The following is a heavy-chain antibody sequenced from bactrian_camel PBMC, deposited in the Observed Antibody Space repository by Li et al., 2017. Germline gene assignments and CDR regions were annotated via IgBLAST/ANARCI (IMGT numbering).Heavy chain of an antibody. J-gene: IGHJ4*01. CDR2: SHTGGGTT. D-gene: IGHD3*01. CDR3: AAQKSEILAVAVCGDDGWYDRGI. Sequence: DVQLVESGGSVQAGGSLNLSCTASRHTACMGWFRQAPGGEREGVATSHTGGGTTYYADSVKGRFTISQDNPKSTVHLQMDNLKPEDTAMYYCAAQKSEILAVAVCGDDGWYDRGIRGQGTQVTVS. CDR1: RHTAC. V-gene: IGHV3S40*01.